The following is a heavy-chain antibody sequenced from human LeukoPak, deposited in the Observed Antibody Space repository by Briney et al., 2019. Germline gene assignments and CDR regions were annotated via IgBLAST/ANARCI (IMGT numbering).Heavy chain of an antibody. CDR1: GYTFTSYY. J-gene: IGHJ4*02. CDR2: INPSGGST. V-gene: IGHV1-46*01. CDR3: ARDPGKGYYYDSSGYYYFDY. Sequence: ASVKVSCKASGYTFTSYYMHWVRQAPGQGLEWMGRINPSGGSTSYAQKFQGRVTMTRDTSTSTVYMELSSLRSEDTAVYYCARDPGKGYYYDSSGYYYFDYWGQGTLVTVSS. D-gene: IGHD3-22*01.